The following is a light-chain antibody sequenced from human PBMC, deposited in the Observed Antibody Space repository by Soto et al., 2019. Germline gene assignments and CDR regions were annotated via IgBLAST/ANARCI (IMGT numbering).Light chain of an antibody. J-gene: IGKJ3*01. V-gene: IGKV3-20*01. CDR3: QHYGSSPFT. Sequence: EIVLTQSPGTLSLSPGERATLSCRASQSVSNNYLAWYQQKPGQAPRLLIYGASNRATGIPDRFSGSGSGTDFTLTISRLEPEDFAVYYCQHYGSSPFTFGPGTKVD. CDR1: QSVSNNY. CDR2: GAS.